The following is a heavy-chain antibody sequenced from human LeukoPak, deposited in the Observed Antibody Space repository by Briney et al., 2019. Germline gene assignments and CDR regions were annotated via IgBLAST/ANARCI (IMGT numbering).Heavy chain of an antibody. D-gene: IGHD2-15*01. V-gene: IGHV1-46*01. CDR1: GYTFTSYY. Sequence: ASVKVSCKASGYTFTSYYMHWVRQAPGQGLEWMGIINPSGGSTSYAQKFRGRVTMTRDTSTSTVYMELSSLRSEDTAVYYCARHYCSGGSCHYYYYGMDVWGQGTTVTVSS. CDR3: ARHYCSGGSCHYYYYGMDV. CDR2: INPSGGST. J-gene: IGHJ6*02.